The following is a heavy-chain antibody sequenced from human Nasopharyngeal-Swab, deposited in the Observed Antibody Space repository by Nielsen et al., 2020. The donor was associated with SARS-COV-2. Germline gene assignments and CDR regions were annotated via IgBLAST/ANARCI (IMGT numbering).Heavy chain of an antibody. D-gene: IGHD3-16*01. CDR1: GGSISSYY. CDR3: ARAGVGGAFDI. Sequence: SETLSLTCTVSGGSISSYYWSWIRQPPGKGLEWIGYIYYSGSTNYNPSLKSRVTISVATSKNQFSLKLSSVTAADTAVYYCARAGVGGAFDIWGQGTMVTVSS. CDR2: IYYSGST. J-gene: IGHJ3*02. V-gene: IGHV4-59*01.